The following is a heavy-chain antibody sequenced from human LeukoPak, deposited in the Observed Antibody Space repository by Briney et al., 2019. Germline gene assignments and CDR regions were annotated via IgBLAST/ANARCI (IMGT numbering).Heavy chain of an antibody. CDR1: GFTFSSYW. V-gene: IGHV3-48*01. Sequence: GGSLRLSCAASGFTFSSYWMSWVRQAPGKGLEWVSYITSSSSIIYYGDSVKGRFTVSRDNAKNSLYLQMNSLRAEDTAVYYCARDGVGTTSWHDYYYYYMDVWGKGTTVTVSS. J-gene: IGHJ6*03. CDR3: ARDGVGTTSWHDYYYYYMDV. CDR2: ITSSSSII. D-gene: IGHD2-2*01.